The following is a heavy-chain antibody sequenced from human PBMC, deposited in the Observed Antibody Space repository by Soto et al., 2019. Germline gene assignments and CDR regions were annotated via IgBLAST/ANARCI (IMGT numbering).Heavy chain of an antibody. CDR2: IYSGGST. CDR1: GFTVSSNY. D-gene: IGHD3-22*01. Sequence: GGSLRLSCAASGFTVSSNYMSWVRQAPGKGLEWVSVIYSGGSTYYADSVKGRFTISRDNSKNTLHLQMNSLRAEDTAVYYCARDYYDSSGYSLWGQGTLVTVSS. V-gene: IGHV3-53*01. CDR3: ARDYYDSSGYSL. J-gene: IGHJ4*02.